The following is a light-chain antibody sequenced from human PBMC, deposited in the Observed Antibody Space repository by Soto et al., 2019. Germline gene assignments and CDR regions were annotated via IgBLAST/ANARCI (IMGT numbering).Light chain of an antibody. CDR2: EVS. CDR3: YSYAGSSTPYV. V-gene: IGLV2-23*02. Sequence: QSVLTQPASVSGSPGQSITISCTGTSSDVGSYNLVSWYQQHPGKAPKLMIYEVSKRPSGVSNRFSGSKSGNTASLTISELQAEDEADYYCYSYAGSSTPYVFGTGTKVT. CDR1: SSDVGSYNL. J-gene: IGLJ1*01.